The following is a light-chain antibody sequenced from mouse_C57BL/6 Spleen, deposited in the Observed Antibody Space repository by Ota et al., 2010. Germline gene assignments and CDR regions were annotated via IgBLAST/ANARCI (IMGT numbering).Light chain of an antibody. V-gene: IGKV6-17*01. CDR1: QNVGSN. Sequence: DIVMTQSQKFLSTSVGDRVSVTCKASQNVGSNVAWYQQKPGQSPKLLIYSASYRYTGVPDRFTGSGSGTDFTFTISSVQAEDLAHYHCGQSYSYPWTFGGGTGAGN. CDR2: SAS. CDR3: GQSYSYPWT. J-gene: IGKJ1*01.